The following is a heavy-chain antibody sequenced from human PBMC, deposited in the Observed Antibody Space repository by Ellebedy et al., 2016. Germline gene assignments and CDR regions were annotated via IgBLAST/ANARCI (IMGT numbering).Heavy chain of an antibody. CDR3: ARAAYCGGDCFRGNFDY. V-gene: IGHV3-53*01. CDR1: GFTVSTNY. CDR2: IFSDGNT. D-gene: IGHD2-21*02. Sequence: GGSLRLSCAASGFTVSTNYMKWVRQAPGKGLEWVSAIFSDGNTYYADSVKGRFTISRDNSKNTLYLQMNSLRAEDTAVYYCARAAYCGGDCFRGNFDYWGQGTLVTVSS. J-gene: IGHJ4*02.